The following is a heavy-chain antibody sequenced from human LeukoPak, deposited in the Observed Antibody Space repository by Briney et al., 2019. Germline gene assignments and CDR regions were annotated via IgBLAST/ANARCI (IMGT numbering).Heavy chain of an antibody. J-gene: IGHJ4*02. D-gene: IGHD5-18*01. CDR1: GFTLKSYG. CDR3: ARKVAVAMDLDY. Sequence: GGSLRLSCAAYGFTLKSYGMTWVRQVPGKGLEWVSSITGAGSSTKYADSVNGRFTISRDNSKNTLSLQMTGLRAEDTAVYYCARKVAVAMDLDYWGQGTLVTVSS. V-gene: IGHV3-23*01. CDR2: ITGAGSST.